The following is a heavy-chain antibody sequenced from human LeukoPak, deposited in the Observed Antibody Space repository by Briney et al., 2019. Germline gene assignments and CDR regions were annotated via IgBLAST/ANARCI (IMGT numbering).Heavy chain of an antibody. CDR2: TWYDENSK. Sequence: PGGSLRLSCAASGFTFSSYGMHWVRRAPGKGLEWVAVTWYDENSKYYADSVKGRFTISRDNSKNTLYLQMNSLRAEDTAMYYCARDWHSRNIDYWGQGTLVTVSS. CDR3: ARDWHSRNIDY. D-gene: IGHD6-13*01. CDR1: GFTFSSYG. J-gene: IGHJ4*02. V-gene: IGHV3-33*01.